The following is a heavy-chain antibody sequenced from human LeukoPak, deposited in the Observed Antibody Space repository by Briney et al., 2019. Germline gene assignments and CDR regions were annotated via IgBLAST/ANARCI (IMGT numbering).Heavy chain of an antibody. D-gene: IGHD3-22*01. CDR1: GGSISSYY. CDR2: IYTSGST. CDR3: ARHGLGGSGYYHYYYYMDV. Sequence: SETLSLTCTVSGGSISSYYWSWIRQPAGKGLEWIGRIYTSGSTNYNPSLKSLVTMSVDTSKNQFSLKLSSVTAADTAVYYCARHGLGGSGYYHYYYYMDVWGKGTTVTVSS. J-gene: IGHJ6*03. V-gene: IGHV4-4*07.